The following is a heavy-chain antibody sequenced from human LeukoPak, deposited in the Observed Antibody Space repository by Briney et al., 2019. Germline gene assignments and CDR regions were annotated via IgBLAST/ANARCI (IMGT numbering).Heavy chain of an antibody. D-gene: IGHD5-18*01. J-gene: IGHJ3*02. CDR3: ARNVAVRSAYSYGYFAFDI. CDR2: IYYSGST. CDR1: GGSISSSSYY. Sequence: SEILSLTCTVSGGSISSSSYYWGWIRQPPGKGLEWIGYIYYSGSTNYNPSLKSRVTISVDTSKNQFSLKLSSVTAADTAFYYCARNVAVRSAYSYGYFAFDIWGQGTMVTVSS. V-gene: IGHV4-61*05.